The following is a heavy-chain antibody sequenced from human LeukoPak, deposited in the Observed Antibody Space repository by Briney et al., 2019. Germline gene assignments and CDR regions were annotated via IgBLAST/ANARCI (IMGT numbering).Heavy chain of an antibody. D-gene: IGHD6-13*01. V-gene: IGHV4-59*01. J-gene: IGHJ4*02. CDR1: GGSISSYY. CDR3: AREPRSSWFDY. Sequence: SETLSLTCTVSGGSISSYYWSWIRQPPGKGLEWIGYIYYSESTDYNPSLKSRVSLSVDTSKNQFSLKLSSVTAADTAVYYCAREPRSSWFDYWSQGTLVTVSS. CDR2: IYYSEST.